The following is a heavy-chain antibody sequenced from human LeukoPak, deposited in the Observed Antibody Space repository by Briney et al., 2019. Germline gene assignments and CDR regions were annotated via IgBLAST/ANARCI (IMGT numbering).Heavy chain of an antibody. V-gene: IGHV3-21*01. CDR1: GFPLSTYS. CDR3: ARKVVGATTDY. Sequence: GGSLRLSCAASGFPLSTYSMNWVRQAPGKGLEWVSTISPGSCSIYYADSVKGRFTISRDNAKNSLYLQMNSLRVEDTAMYYCARKVVGATTDYWGQGTLVTVSS. J-gene: IGHJ4*02. CDR2: ISPGSCSI. D-gene: IGHD1-26*01.